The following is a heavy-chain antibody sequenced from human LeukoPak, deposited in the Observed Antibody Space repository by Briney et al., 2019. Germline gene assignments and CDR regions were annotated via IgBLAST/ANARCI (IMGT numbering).Heavy chain of an antibody. J-gene: IGHJ4*02. CDR2: IYYIEST. CDR1: GGSLSSGGYY. D-gene: IGHD2-8*01. CDR3: SRENGAFSPFGY. Sequence: PSQTLSLTCTLSGGSLSSGGYYWSWIRQHPGKGLEWIGYIYYIESTYYNPSLKSRVTISVDTSKNQFSLKLSSVTAADTAVYYCSRENGAFSPFGYWGQGTLVTVLS. V-gene: IGHV4-31*03.